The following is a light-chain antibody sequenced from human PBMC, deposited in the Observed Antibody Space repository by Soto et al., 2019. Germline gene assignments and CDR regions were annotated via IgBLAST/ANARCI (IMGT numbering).Light chain of an antibody. CDR2: GAS. CDR3: HQYGSSPYT. CDR1: QSVSNSY. V-gene: IGKV3-20*01. J-gene: IGKJ2*01. Sequence: GERATLSCRASQSVSNSYLAWYQQKPGQAPRLLIYGASSRATGIPDRFSGSGSGTDFTLTINRLELEDFAVYYCHQYGSSPYTFGQGTKVDIK.